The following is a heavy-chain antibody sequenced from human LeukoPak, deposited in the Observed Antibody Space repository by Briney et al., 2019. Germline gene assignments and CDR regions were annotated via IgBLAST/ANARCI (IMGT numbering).Heavy chain of an antibody. J-gene: IGHJ6*02. CDR1: GFTFRSYA. Sequence: GGSLRLSCAASGFTFRSYAMSWVRQAPGKGLEWASAISGSGGSTYDADSVKGRFTISRDNSKNTLYLQMNSLRAEDTAVYYCAKGGDANYYYYYGMDVWGQGTTVTVSS. CDR3: AKGGDANYYYYYGMDV. CDR2: ISGSGGST. V-gene: IGHV3-23*01.